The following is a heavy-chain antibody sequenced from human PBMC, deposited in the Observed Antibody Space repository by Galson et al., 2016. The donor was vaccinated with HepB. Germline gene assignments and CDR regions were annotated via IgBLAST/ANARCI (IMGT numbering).Heavy chain of an antibody. D-gene: IGHD3-16*02. V-gene: IGHV4-39*02. Sequence: ETLSLTCAVSGGFISNNNYYWGWIRQPPGKGLEWMGSIYYSGRTYYNSSLKSRVSLSVDMSRNHFSLRLSSVTASDTAVYYCARLDANIIIGGFDYWGQGILVAVSS. J-gene: IGHJ4*02. CDR3: ARLDANIIIGGFDY. CDR1: GGFISNNNYY. CDR2: IYYSGRT.